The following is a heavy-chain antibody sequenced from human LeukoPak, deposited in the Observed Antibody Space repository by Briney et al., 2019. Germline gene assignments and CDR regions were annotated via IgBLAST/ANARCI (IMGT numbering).Heavy chain of an antibody. CDR2: IYYSGST. J-gene: IGHJ4*02. D-gene: IGHD6-13*01. CDR1: GGSISRSSYY. V-gene: IGHV4-39*01. Sequence: KPSETLSLTCSVSGGSISRSSYYWGWTRQPPGKGLEWIGSIYYSGSTYYNPSLKSRVTISVDTSRNQFSLKLGSATAADTAVYYCARHGSIATGAFTYWGQGTLVTVSS. CDR3: ARHGSIATGAFTY.